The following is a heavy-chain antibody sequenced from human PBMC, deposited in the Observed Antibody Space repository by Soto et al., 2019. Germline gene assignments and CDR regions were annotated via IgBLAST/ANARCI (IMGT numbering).Heavy chain of an antibody. CDR2: IYYSGST. J-gene: IGHJ4*02. Sequence: QVQLQESGPGLVKPSETLSLNCTVSGGPISSYYWSWIRQSPGKGLEWIGYIYYSGSTNYNPSLTSRVTISVDTSTNQFSLELSSVPAADTAVYYCARGSSGWPPRLDYWGQGTLVTVSS. D-gene: IGHD6-19*01. CDR1: GGPISSYY. CDR3: ARGSSGWPPRLDY. V-gene: IGHV4-59*01.